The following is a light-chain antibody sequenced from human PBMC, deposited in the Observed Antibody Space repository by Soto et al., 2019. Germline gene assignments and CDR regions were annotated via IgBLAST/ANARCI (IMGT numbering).Light chain of an antibody. Sequence: IGLKQSPGALSLSPEERATLSCRASQSVSSSYLAWYQQKPGQAPRLLIYGASSRATGIPDRFSGSGSGTDFTLTISRLEPEDFAVYYCQQYGSSLWTFGQGTKVDIK. CDR3: QQYGSSLWT. J-gene: IGKJ1*01. CDR2: GAS. V-gene: IGKV3-20*01. CDR1: QSVSSSY.